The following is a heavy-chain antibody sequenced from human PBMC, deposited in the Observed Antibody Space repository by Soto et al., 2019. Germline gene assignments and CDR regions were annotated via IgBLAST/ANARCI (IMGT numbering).Heavy chain of an antibody. J-gene: IGHJ4*02. D-gene: IGHD2-15*01. V-gene: IGHV3-21*01. CDR3: ARELSAPKGRN. CDR1: GFTFSNAW. CDR2: ISSSSYI. Sequence: GGSLRLSCAASGFTFSNAWMNWVRQAPGKGLEWVSSISSSSYIYYADSVKGRFTISRDNAKNSLYLQMNSLRAEDTAVYYCARELSAPKGRNWGQGTLVTVS.